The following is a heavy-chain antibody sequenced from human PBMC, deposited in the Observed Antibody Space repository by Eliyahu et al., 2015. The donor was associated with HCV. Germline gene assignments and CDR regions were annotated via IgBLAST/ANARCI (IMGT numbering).Heavy chain of an antibody. CDR2: VYFSGTAH. V-gene: IGHV4-39*01. D-gene: IGHD2-8*02. J-gene: IGHJ2*01. Sequence: QLQLEESGPGLVKPSETLSLTCTVSGGSISSRDXYWGWVRQPPGKGLEWIGSVYFSGTAHYYNPSLKSRVTISLDTSKNQFSLKLSSVTAADTAVYYCARPVDNYRWIPGNFDLWGRDTLVTVSS. CDR1: GGSISSRDXY. CDR3: ARPVDNYRWIPGNFDL.